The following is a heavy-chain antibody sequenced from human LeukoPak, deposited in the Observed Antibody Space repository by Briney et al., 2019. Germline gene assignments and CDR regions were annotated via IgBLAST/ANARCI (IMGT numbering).Heavy chain of an antibody. D-gene: IGHD2-21*01. J-gene: IGHJ4*02. CDR1: GGSISSSSYY. Sequence: SETLSLTCSVSGGSISSSSYYWGWIRQSPGKGLEWIGSMYYRGTTYENSSLKSRVTLSIGTSKNQFSLKLTSVTAADTAVYYCVREYSRSVVAGSRPDLWGQGLLVTVSS. CDR3: VREYSRSVVAGSRPDL. CDR2: MYYRGTT. V-gene: IGHV4-39*02.